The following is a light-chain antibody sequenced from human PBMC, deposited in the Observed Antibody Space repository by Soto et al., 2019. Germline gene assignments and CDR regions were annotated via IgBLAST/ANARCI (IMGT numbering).Light chain of an antibody. J-gene: IGLJ2*01. CDR3: SSYTRDKTVL. CDR2: DVT. Sequence: QSALTQPASVSGSPGQSITISCTGSSTDVGGYNYVSWHQQHPGKAPKHMIFDVTKRPSGVSNRFSGSKSGDTASLTISGLQAEDEADYYCSSYTRDKTVLFGGGTKVTVL. V-gene: IGLV2-14*03. CDR1: STDVGGYNY.